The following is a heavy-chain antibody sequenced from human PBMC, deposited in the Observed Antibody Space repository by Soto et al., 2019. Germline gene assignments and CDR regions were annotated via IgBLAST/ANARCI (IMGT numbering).Heavy chain of an antibody. Sequence: GGSLRLSCAASGVTLSSYAKSWVRQPPGKGLEWVSSMSNSGARTYFADSVKGRFSISRDSSKNTLYLQMNSLRAEDTAVYYCAKEGGYHILTGNYVGAFEIWGQGT. J-gene: IGHJ3*02. CDR1: GVTLSSYA. V-gene: IGHV3-23*01. CDR3: AKEGGYHILTGNYVGAFEI. CDR2: MSNSGART. D-gene: IGHD3-9*01.